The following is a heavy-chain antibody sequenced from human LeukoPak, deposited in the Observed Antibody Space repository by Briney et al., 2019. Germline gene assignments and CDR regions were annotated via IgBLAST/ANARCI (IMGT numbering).Heavy chain of an antibody. Sequence: SETLSLTCTVSGYSISSGYYWGWIRQPPGKGLEWIGSIYHSGSTYYNPSLKSRVTISVDTSKNQFSLKLSSVTAADTAVYYCARARNYYDSSGYYDYWGQGTLVTVSS. V-gene: IGHV4-38-2*02. J-gene: IGHJ4*02. CDR3: ARARNYYDSSGYYDY. CDR1: GYSISSGYY. CDR2: IYHSGST. D-gene: IGHD3-22*01.